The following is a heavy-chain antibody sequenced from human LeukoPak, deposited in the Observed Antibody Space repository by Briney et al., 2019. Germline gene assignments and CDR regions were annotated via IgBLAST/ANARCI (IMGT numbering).Heavy chain of an antibody. J-gene: IGHJ4*02. CDR2: IRSKTNNYAT. CDR1: GFTISGSV. V-gene: IGHV3-73*01. Sequence: AGSLRLSCAASGFTISGSVLHWVRQASGKGLEWIGRIRSKTNNYATVYTASVKGRFNISRDDSKNTAYLQMSSLKTEDTAVYYCTRDFWGGYYMGWGQGTLVTVSS. CDR3: TRDFWGGYYMG. D-gene: IGHD3-3*01.